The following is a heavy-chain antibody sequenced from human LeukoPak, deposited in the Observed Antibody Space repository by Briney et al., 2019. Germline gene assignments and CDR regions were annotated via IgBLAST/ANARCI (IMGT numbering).Heavy chain of an antibody. CDR1: GYTFTSYG. CDR2: ISAYNGNT. D-gene: IGHD3-22*01. CDR3: ARGGLYDSSGYSLYYFDY. V-gene: IGHV1-18*01. J-gene: IGHJ4*02. Sequence: GASVKVSCKASGYTFTSYGISWVRQAPGQGLEWMGWISAYNGNTNYAQKLQGRVTMTTDTSTSTAYMELGSLRSDDTAVYYCARGGLYDSSGYSLYYFDYWGQGTLVTVSS.